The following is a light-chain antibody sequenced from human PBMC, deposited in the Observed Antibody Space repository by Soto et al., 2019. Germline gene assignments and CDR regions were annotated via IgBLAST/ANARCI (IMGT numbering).Light chain of an antibody. CDR1: QSISSY. CDR2: AAS. J-gene: IGKJ1*01. CDR3: QQSYSTPRT. V-gene: IGKV1-39*01. Sequence: DIQVTQSPSSLSASVGDRVTITCRASQSISSYLNWYQQKPGKAPKXMIYAASSLQSGVPSRFSGSGSGTDCTLTISSLQPEDVATYYCQQSYSTPRTFRQGTKVDIK.